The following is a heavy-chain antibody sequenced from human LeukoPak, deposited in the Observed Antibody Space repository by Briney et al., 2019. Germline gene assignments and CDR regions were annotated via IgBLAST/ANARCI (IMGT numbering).Heavy chain of an antibody. Sequence: GGSLRLSCGASGFTFSRYAMHWVRQAPGKGLEWVAVIWSDGGNPYSADSVKGRFTISRDNSKNTVFLQMNRLRAEDTAVYYCARDWCSGQSCYFDYWGQGTLVTVSS. CDR1: GFTFSRYA. J-gene: IGHJ4*02. V-gene: IGHV3-33*01. CDR2: IWSDGGNP. CDR3: ARDWCSGQSCYFDY. D-gene: IGHD2-15*01.